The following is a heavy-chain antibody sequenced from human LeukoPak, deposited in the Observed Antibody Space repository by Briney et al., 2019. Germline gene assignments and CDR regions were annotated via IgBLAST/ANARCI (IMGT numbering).Heavy chain of an antibody. Sequence: TSETLSLTCSVSGGSISSYYWSWIRQPPGKGLEWIGYIYDSGSTNYNPSLKSRVTISVDTSKNQFSLKLSSVTAADTAVYYCARHGSHTHVDYWGQGTLVTVSS. CDR1: GGSISSYY. CDR3: ARHGSHTHVDY. V-gene: IGHV4-59*08. D-gene: IGHD2-2*02. CDR2: IYDSGST. J-gene: IGHJ4*02.